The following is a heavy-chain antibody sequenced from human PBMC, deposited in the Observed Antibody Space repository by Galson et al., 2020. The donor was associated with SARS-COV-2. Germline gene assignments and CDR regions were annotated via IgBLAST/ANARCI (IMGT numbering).Heavy chain of an antibody. D-gene: IGHD3-10*01. CDR2: ISGSGGST. CDR3: AKALGSASYYTSYFDY. Sequence: GESLKISCAASGFTFSSYAMSWVRQAPGKGLEWVSAISGSGGSTYYADSVKGRFTISRDNSKNTLYLQMNSLRAEDTAVYYCAKALGSASYYTSYFDYWGQGTLVTVSS. J-gene: IGHJ4*02. CDR1: GFTFSSYA. V-gene: IGHV3-23*01.